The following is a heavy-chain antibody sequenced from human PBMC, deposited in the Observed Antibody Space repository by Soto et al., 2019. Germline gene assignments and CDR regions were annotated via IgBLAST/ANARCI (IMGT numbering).Heavy chain of an antibody. V-gene: IGHV4-59*01. CDR1: GGSISSYY. CDR2: IYYSGST. Sequence: SETLSLTCTVSGGSISSYYWSWIRQPPGKGLEWIGYIYYSGSTNYNPSLKSRVTISVDTSKNQFSLKLSSVTAADTAVYYCARGYSSGDGYFAYRGQGTLVTVSS. J-gene: IGHJ4*02. D-gene: IGHD3-22*01. CDR3: ARGYSSGDGYFAY.